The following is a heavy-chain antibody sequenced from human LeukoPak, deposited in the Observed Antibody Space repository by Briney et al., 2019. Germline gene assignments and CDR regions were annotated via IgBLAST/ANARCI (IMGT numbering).Heavy chain of an antibody. V-gene: IGHV4-59*01. CDR1: GGSISSYY. J-gene: IGHJ5*02. Sequence: SETLSLTCTVSGGSISSYYWSWIRQPPGKGLEWIGYIYYSGSTNYNPSLKSRVTISVDTSKNQFSLKLSSVTAADTAVYYCAGQYSSSWRGNWFDPWGLGTLVTVSS. CDR2: IYYSGST. CDR3: AGQYSSSWRGNWFDP. D-gene: IGHD6-13*01.